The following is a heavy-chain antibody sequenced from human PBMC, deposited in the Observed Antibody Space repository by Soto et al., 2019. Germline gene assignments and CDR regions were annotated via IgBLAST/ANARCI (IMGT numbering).Heavy chain of an antibody. Sequence: GGSLRLSCAASGFTFSSYAMSWVRQAPGKGLEWVSAISGSGGSTYYADSVKGGFTISRDNSKNTLYLQMNSLRAEDTAVYYCAKELSERYSRSWYNACDIWGQGTMVTVSS. CDR2: ISGSGGST. CDR3: AKELSERYSRSWYNACDI. J-gene: IGHJ3*02. V-gene: IGHV3-23*01. D-gene: IGHD6-13*01. CDR1: GFTFSSYA.